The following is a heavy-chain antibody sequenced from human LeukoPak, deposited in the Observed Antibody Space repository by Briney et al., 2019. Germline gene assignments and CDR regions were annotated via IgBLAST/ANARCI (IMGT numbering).Heavy chain of an antibody. D-gene: IGHD3-3*01. CDR1: GFIFSSYA. J-gene: IGHJ6*03. V-gene: IGHV3-23*01. CDR2: ISGSGGNT. Sequence: GGSLRLSCAASGFIFSSYAMSWVRQAPGKGLEWVSGISGSGGNTYNADSVKGRFTISRDNSKNTLYLQMNSLRAEDTAVYYCARAQAIFGVVITKNYYYYYMDVWGKGTTVTVSS. CDR3: ARAQAIFGVVITKNYYYYYMDV.